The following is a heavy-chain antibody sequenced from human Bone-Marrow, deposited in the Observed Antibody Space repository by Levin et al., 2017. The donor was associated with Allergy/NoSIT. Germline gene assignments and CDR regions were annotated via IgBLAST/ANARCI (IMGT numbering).Heavy chain of an antibody. J-gene: IGHJ6*02. CDR3: ALRGSIFAVLGPYYHGVDV. CDR1: GFSLTTSGMG. Sequence: GSGPTLVKPTQTLTLTCTFSGFSLTTSGMGVGWIRQPPGEALEWLAFIYWDGDKRYSPSLKSRLTITKDTSTNQVVLGMSNMDPVDTATYYCALRGSIFAVLGPYYHGVDVWGQGIAVTVSS. V-gene: IGHV2-5*02. D-gene: IGHD3-3*02. CDR2: IYWDGDK.